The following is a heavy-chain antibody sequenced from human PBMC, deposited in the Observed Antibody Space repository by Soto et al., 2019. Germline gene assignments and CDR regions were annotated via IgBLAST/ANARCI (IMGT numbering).Heavy chain of an antibody. CDR1: GYTFTSYG. CDR3: ARDPDYVWGSYRYLGHFDY. CDR2: ISAYNGNT. V-gene: IGHV1-18*01. J-gene: IGHJ4*02. Sequence: ASVKVSCKASGYTFTSYGISWVRQAPGQGLEWMGWISAYNGNTNYAQKLQGRVTMTTDTSTSTAYMELRSLRSDDTAVYYCARDPDYVWGSYRYLGHFDYWGQGTLVTVSS. D-gene: IGHD3-16*02.